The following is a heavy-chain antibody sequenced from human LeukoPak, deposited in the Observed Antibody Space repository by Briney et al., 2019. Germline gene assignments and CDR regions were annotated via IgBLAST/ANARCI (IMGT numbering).Heavy chain of an antibody. J-gene: IGHJ4*02. V-gene: IGHV2-5*02. CDR2: IYWDDDK. CDR1: GFSLITRGVG. Sequence: SGPTLVHPPQTLTLTCTFSGFSLITRGVGVGWIRQPPGKALEWLSLIYWDDDKRYSPFLKSRLTISKDTSKNQVVLTMTNMDPVDTATYFCAHRLGQRRDWNYGKFDYWGQGTLVMVSS. D-gene: IGHD1-7*01. CDR3: AHRLGQRRDWNYGKFDY.